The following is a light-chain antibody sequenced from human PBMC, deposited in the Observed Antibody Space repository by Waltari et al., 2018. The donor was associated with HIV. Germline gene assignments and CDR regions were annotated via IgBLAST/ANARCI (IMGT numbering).Light chain of an antibody. CDR3: CSYELTSTWV. J-gene: IGLJ3*02. V-gene: IGLV2-23*02. CDR1: GSDVGYYHL. Sequence: QSALTQPASVSGSPGQSITISCTGTGSDVGYYHLVSWYQQHPGKAPQLLIYEVTKRPSGVSNRFSGSKSVNTASLTISGLQAEDEADYYCCSYELTSTWVFGGGTRLTVL. CDR2: EVT.